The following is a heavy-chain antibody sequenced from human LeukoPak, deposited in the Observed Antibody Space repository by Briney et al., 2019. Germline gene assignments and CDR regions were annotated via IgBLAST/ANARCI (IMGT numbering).Heavy chain of an antibody. J-gene: IGHJ5*02. Sequence: SETLSLTCTVSGGSISSSSYYWGWIRQPPGKGLEGIGSIYYSGSTYYNPSLKSRVTISVDTSKNQFSLKLSSVTAADTAVYYCARYTAMVLDWFDPWGQGTLVTVSS. CDR3: ARYTAMVLDWFDP. CDR2: IYYSGST. V-gene: IGHV4-39*01. CDR1: GGSISSSSYY. D-gene: IGHD5-18*01.